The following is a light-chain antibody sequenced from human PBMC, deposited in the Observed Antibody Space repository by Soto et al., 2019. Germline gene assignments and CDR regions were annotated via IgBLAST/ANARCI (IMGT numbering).Light chain of an antibody. Sequence: DMQMTQSPSSLSASLGVRVTITCRASQGISNYLAWYQQRPGKVPKLLIYAASTLQSGVPSRFSGSASGTDFTLTISSLQPEDVATYYGEMYNSAPFTFGPGTKVDIK. CDR2: AAS. J-gene: IGKJ3*01. CDR3: EMYNSAPFT. CDR1: QGISNY. V-gene: IGKV1-27*01.